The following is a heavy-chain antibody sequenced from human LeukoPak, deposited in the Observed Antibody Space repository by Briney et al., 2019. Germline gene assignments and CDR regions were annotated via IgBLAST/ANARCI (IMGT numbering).Heavy chain of an antibody. D-gene: IGHD3-22*01. J-gene: IGHJ4*02. V-gene: IGHV3-30*03. CDR1: GFTFRNYW. CDR3: ARDRRYYYDSSGYGQQAPEALDY. CDR2: ISYDGSNK. Sequence: GGSLRLSCAASGFTFRNYWMSWVRQAPGKGLEWVAVISYDGSNKYYADSVKGRFTISRDNSKNTLYLQMNSLRAEDTAVYYCARDRRYYYDSSGYGQQAPEALDYWGQGTLVTVSS.